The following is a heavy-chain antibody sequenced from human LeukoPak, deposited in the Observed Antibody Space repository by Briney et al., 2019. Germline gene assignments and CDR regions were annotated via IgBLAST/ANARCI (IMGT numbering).Heavy chain of an antibody. J-gene: IGHJ6*03. CDR1: GYTFTGYY. CDR3: ARDRSGYCTNGVCSSHPYYYYYYMDV. D-gene: IGHD2-8*01. CDR2: INPNSGGT. Sequence: ASVKVSCKASGYTFTGYYMHWARQAPGQGLEWMGWINPNSGGTNYAQKFQGRVTMTRDTSISTAYMELSRLRSDDTAVYYCARDRSGYCTNGVCSSHPYYYYYYMDVWGKGTTVTVSS. V-gene: IGHV1-2*02.